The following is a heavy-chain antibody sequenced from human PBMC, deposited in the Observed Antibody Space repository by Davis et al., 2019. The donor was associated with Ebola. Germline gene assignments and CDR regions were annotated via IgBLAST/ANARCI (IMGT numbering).Heavy chain of an antibody. V-gene: IGHV1-18*01. D-gene: IGHD4-17*01. CDR3: ASTTTVTTRDAFDI. J-gene: IGHJ3*02. CDR1: GYTFTSYG. CDR2: ISAYNGNT. Sequence: ASVKVSCKASGYTFTSYGISWVRQAPGQGLEWMGWISAYNGNTNYAQKLQGRVTMTTDTSTSTAYMELSSLRSEDTAVYYRASTTTVTTRDAFDIWGQGTMVTVSS.